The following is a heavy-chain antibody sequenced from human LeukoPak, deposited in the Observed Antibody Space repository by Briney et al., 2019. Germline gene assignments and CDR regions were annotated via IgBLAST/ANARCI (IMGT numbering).Heavy chain of an antibody. Sequence: ASVKVSCKACGGTFSSYAISWVRQAPGQGLEWMGGIIPIFGTANYAQKFQGRVTITADESTSTAYMELSSLRSEDTAVYYCAGVDSAMVNFDYWGQGTLVTVSS. CDR3: AGVDSAMVNFDY. CDR2: IIPIFGTA. J-gene: IGHJ4*02. V-gene: IGHV1-69*13. CDR1: GGTFSSYA. D-gene: IGHD5-18*01.